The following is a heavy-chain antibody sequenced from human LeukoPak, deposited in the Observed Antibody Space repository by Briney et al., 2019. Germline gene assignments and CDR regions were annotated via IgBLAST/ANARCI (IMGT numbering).Heavy chain of an antibody. CDR3: TTEEQWLTTSPPDY. V-gene: IGHV3-15*01. D-gene: IGHD6-19*01. Sequence: PGGSLRLSCAASGFTFSNAWMSWVLQAPGKGLEWVGRIKGKTDGGTTDYAAPVKGRFTISRDDSKNTLYLQMNSLKTEDTAVYYCTTEEQWLTTSPPDYWGQGTLVTVSS. J-gene: IGHJ4*02. CDR2: IKGKTDGGTT. CDR1: GFTFSNAW.